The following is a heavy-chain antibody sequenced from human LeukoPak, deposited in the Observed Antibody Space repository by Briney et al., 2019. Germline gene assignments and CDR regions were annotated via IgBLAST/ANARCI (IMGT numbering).Heavy chain of an antibody. Sequence: GGSLRLSRAASGFTFSSYAMSWVRQAPGKGLEWVSAISGSGGSTYYADSVKGRFTISRDNSKNTLYLQMNSLRAEDTAVYYCAKDPVVAVAGTWDYWGQGTLVTVSS. CDR3: AKDPVVAVAGTWDY. J-gene: IGHJ4*02. D-gene: IGHD6-19*01. V-gene: IGHV3-23*01. CDR2: ISGSGGST. CDR1: GFTFSSYA.